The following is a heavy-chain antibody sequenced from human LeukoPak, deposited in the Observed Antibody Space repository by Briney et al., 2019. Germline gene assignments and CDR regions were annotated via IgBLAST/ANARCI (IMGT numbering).Heavy chain of an antibody. D-gene: IGHD5-24*01. CDR2: ISSSSSYI. CDR3: ASGRDGYGFDY. V-gene: IGHV3-21*01. J-gene: IGHJ4*02. Sequence: GGSLRLSCAASGFTFSSYSMNWVRQAPGKGLEWVSSISSSSSYIYYADSVKGRFTISRDNAKNSLYLQMNSLRAEDTAVYYCASGRDGYGFDYWGQGTLVTVSS. CDR1: GFTFSSYS.